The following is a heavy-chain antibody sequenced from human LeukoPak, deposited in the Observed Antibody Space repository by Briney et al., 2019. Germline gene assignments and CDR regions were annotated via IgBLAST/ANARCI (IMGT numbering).Heavy chain of an antibody. V-gene: IGHV3-23*01. CDR2: ISDSGLSP. J-gene: IGHJ4*02. CDR1: GFTFSSYA. CDR3: AKGSQSSSWNFDY. Sequence: GGSLRLSCAASGFTFSSYAMHWVRRAPGKGLEWVSAISDSGLSPYYAGAVKGRFTISRDNSKNTLYLQMNSLRAEDTAVYYCAKGSQSSSWNFDYWGQGTPVTVSS. D-gene: IGHD6-13*01.